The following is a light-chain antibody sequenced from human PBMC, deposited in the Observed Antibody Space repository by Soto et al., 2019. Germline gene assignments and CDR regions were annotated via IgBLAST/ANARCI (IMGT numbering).Light chain of an antibody. CDR3: GSWDSILSAYV. Sequence: QSVMTQPPSVSAAPGQRVTISCSGSSSNIGSNSVSWYQQLPGTAPKLLIYDDDKRPSGIPDRFSGSKSGTSATLGITGFQSGDEADYYCGSWDSILSAYVFGTGSKLTVL. J-gene: IGLJ1*01. CDR1: SSNIGSNS. V-gene: IGLV1-51*01. CDR2: DDD.